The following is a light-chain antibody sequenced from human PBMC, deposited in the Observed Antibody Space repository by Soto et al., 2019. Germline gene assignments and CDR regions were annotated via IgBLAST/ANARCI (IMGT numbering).Light chain of an antibody. CDR2: KAS. CDR3: QQYYTNSQAS. V-gene: IGKV1-5*03. CDR1: QTISSW. J-gene: IGKJ1*01. Sequence: DIQMTQSPSTLSGSVGDRVTITCRASQTISSWLAWYQQKLGKAPKLLIYKASSLETGVPSRFSGSGSGTEFSLTISNLEPDDFATYHCQQYYTNSQASFGQGTKVDIK.